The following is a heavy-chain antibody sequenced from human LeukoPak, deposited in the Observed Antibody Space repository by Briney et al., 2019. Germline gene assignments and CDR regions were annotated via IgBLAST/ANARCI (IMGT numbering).Heavy chain of an antibody. Sequence: PGGSLRLSCAASGFTFSSFGMHWVRQAPGKGLEYVSGINTDGGTTFYANSVKGRFTISRDNPKNTLYLQMGSLRVEDTAVYYCARDGVATNDYWGQGTLVTVSS. J-gene: IGHJ4*02. D-gene: IGHD5-24*01. V-gene: IGHV3-64*01. CDR2: INTDGGTT. CDR3: ARDGVATNDY. CDR1: GFTFSSFG.